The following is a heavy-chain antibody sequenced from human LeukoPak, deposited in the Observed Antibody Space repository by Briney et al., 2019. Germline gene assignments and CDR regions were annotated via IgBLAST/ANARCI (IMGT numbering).Heavy chain of an antibody. V-gene: IGHV4-39*01. Sequence: SETPSLTCTVSGGSISSSSYYWGWIRQPPGKGLEWIGSIYYSGSTYYNPSLKSRVTISVDTSKNQFSLKLSSVTAADTAVYYCARGRDKGGRYFDYWGQGTLVTVSS. CDR3: ARGRDKGGRYFDY. CDR1: GGSISSSSYY. CDR2: IYYSGST. D-gene: IGHD3-16*01. J-gene: IGHJ4*02.